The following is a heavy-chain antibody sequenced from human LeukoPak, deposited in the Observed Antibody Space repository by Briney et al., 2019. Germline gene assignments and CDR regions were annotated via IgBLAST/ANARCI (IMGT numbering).Heavy chain of an antibody. CDR1: GYTFRDYG. CDR2: ITAYNGNT. V-gene: IGHV1-18*01. Sequence: GASVKVSCKASGYTFRDYGISWVRQAPGQGLEWMGWITAYNGNTTYAQKFQGRVTMTTDTTTSTGYMEARSLRSDDTAVYYCARDVSSNGNDLWGQGTTVTASA. D-gene: IGHD2-8*01. CDR3: ARDVSSNGNDL. J-gene: IGHJ3*01.